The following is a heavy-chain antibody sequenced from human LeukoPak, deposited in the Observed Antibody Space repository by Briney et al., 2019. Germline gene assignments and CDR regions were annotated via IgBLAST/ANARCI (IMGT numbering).Heavy chain of an antibody. CDR1: GGSFSGYY. CDR3: ATLGEYYDSSGYYYN. V-gene: IGHV4-34*01. CDR2: INHSGST. D-gene: IGHD3-22*01. Sequence: PSETLFLTGAVYGGSFSGYYWSWIRQPPGKGLEWIGEINHSGSTNYNPSLKSRVTISVDTSKNQFSLKLTSVTAADTAVYYCATLGEYYDSSGYYYNWGQGTLVTVSP. J-gene: IGHJ4*02.